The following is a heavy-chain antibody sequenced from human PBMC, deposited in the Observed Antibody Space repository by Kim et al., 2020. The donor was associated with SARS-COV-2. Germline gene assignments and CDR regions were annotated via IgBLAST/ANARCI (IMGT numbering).Heavy chain of an antibody. J-gene: IGHJ4*02. D-gene: IGHD6-13*01. CDR1: GFSFSTSS. Sequence: GGSLRLSCAASGFSFSTSSMMWVRQAPAMGLEWLSSIDYSSYYTFYADSVRGRFTISRDNAKNSLYLQMNSLRDEDTAVYYCATPIGHVGSGSSWGQGTLVTVSS. V-gene: IGHV3-21*01. CDR2: IDYSSYYT. CDR3: ATPIGHVGSGSS.